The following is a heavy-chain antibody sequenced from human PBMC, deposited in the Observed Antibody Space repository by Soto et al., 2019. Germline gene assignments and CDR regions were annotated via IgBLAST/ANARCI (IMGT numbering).Heavy chain of an antibody. V-gene: IGHV2-70*11. Sequence: KSGPTLVNPTQTVTLTCTVSGFSLSTSGMCVSWIRQPPGKALEWLARIDWDDDKYYSTSLKTRLTISKDTSKNQVVLTMTNMDPVDTATYYCARSSYSGYAMGYWGQGTLVTVSS. CDR1: GFSLSTSGMC. CDR3: ARSSYSGYAMGY. D-gene: IGHD5-12*01. J-gene: IGHJ4*02. CDR2: IDWDDDK.